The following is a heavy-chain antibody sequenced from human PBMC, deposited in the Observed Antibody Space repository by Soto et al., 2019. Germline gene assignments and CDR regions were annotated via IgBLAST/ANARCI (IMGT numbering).Heavy chain of an antibody. J-gene: IGHJ4*02. CDR3: ARDYRGYGDYFIDY. V-gene: IGHV1-18*01. CDR2: ISAYSGNT. D-gene: IGHD4-17*01. Sequence: ASVKVSCKASGYTLTSYGISWVRQAPGQGLEWMGWISAYSGNTNYAQKLQGRVTMTTDTSTSTAYMELRSLRSDDTAVYYCARDYRGYGDYFIDYWGQGTLVTAPQ. CDR1: GYTLTSYG.